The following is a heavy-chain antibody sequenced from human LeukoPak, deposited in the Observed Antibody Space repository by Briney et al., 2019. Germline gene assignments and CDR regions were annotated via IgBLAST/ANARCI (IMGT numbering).Heavy chain of an antibody. CDR2: IDTGTSTI. CDR3: ARDRQQLFN. J-gene: IGHJ4*02. Sequence: RGSLRLSCAASGFTFSTYSMNWVRQAPGKGLEWVSYIDTGTSTIYYADSVKGRFTISKDNAKNSLYLQMNSLRAEDTAVYYCARDRQQLFNWGQGTLVTVSS. CDR1: GFTFSTYS. V-gene: IGHV3-48*04. D-gene: IGHD6-13*01.